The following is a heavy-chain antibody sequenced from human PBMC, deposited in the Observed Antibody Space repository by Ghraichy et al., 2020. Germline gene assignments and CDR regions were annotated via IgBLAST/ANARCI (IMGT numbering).Heavy chain of an antibody. V-gene: IGHV1-18*04. J-gene: IGHJ6*02. D-gene: IGHD3-9*01. Sequence: ASVKVSCKASGYTFTSYGISWVRQAPGQGLEWMGWISAYNGNTNYAQKLQGRVTMTTDTSTSTAYMELRSLRSDDTAVYYCARVDLLRYFDWLSTTYYYYYGMDVWGQGTTVTVSS. CDR2: ISAYNGNT. CDR1: GYTFTSYG. CDR3: ARVDLLRYFDWLSTTYYYYYGMDV.